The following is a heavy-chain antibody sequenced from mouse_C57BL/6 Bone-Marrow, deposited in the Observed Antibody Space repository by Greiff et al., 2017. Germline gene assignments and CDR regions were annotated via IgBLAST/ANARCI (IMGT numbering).Heavy chain of an antibody. Sequence: EVKLVESGGGLVKPGGSLKLSCAASGFTFSSYAMSWVRQTPEKRLEWVATISDGGSYTYYPDNVKGRFPISRDNAKNNLYLQMSHLKSEDTAMYYCARRAYYWYFDVWGTGTTVTVSS. CDR1: GFTFSSYA. V-gene: IGHV5-4*03. CDR3: ARRAYYWYFDV. D-gene: IGHD3-3*01. J-gene: IGHJ1*03. CDR2: ISDGGSYT.